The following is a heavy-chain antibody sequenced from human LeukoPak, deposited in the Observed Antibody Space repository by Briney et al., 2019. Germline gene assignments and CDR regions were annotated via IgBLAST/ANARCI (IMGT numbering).Heavy chain of an antibody. CDR3: ARVAYYDSSGYYLYYFDY. Sequence: ASVKVSCKASGGTFSSYAISWVRQAPGQGLEWMGGIIPIFGTANYAQKFQGRVTITADESTSTAYVELSSLRSEDTAVYYCARVAYYDSSGYYLYYFDYWGQGTLVTVSS. CDR1: GGTFSSYA. J-gene: IGHJ4*02. D-gene: IGHD3-22*01. V-gene: IGHV1-69*01. CDR2: IIPIFGTA.